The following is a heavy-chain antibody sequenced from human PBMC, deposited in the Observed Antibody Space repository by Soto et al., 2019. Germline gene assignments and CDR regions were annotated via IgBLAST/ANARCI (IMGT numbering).Heavy chain of an antibody. CDR3: ARDHHDYGDYPLGY. Sequence: EASVKVSCKASGGTFSSYAISWVRQAPGQGLEWMGGIIPIFGTANYAQKFQGRVTITADESTSTAYMELSSLRSEDTAVYYCARDHHDYGDYPLGYWGQGTLVTVSS. J-gene: IGHJ4*02. CDR2: IIPIFGTA. D-gene: IGHD4-17*01. CDR1: GGTFSSYA. V-gene: IGHV1-69*13.